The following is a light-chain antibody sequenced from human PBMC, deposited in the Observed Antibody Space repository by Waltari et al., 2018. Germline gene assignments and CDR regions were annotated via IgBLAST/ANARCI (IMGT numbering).Light chain of an antibody. CDR1: QSILYTSNDKNY. CDR3: QQYFNSPIA. Sequence: DIVMTQSPDSLLVSLGERATISCNSSQSILYTSNDKNYLAWYQQKAGQPPRLLVHWASIRESWVPDRFRGSGSGTDFTLTISNLQPEDVAFYWCQQYFNSPIAFGQGTRLEIK. J-gene: IGKJ5*01. CDR2: WAS. V-gene: IGKV4-1*01.